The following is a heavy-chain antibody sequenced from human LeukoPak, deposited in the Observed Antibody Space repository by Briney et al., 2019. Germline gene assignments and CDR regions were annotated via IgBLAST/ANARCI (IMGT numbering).Heavy chain of an antibody. Sequence: ASVKVSCKASGYTFTSYDINWVRQAPGQGLEWMGWISSYNGNTNYAQKLQGRVTMTTDTSTTTAYMELKSLRSDDTAVYYCASRGGYGSDYWGQGTLVTVSS. CDR3: ASRGGYGSDY. CDR1: GYTFTSYD. J-gene: IGHJ4*02. D-gene: IGHD5-12*01. CDR2: ISSYNGNT. V-gene: IGHV1-18*01.